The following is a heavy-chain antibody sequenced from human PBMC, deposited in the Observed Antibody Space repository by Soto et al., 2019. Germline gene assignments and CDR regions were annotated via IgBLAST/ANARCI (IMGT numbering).Heavy chain of an antibody. Sequence: SETLSLTCTVSGGSISSYYWSWIRQPPGKGLEWIGYIYYSGSTNYNPSLKSRVTISVDTSKNQFSLKLSSVTAADTAVYYCARAHGDGYNRGIMAFDIWGQGTMVTVSS. D-gene: IGHD3-16*01. CDR2: IYYSGST. CDR1: GGSISSYY. J-gene: IGHJ3*02. CDR3: ARAHGDGYNRGIMAFDI. V-gene: IGHV4-59*01.